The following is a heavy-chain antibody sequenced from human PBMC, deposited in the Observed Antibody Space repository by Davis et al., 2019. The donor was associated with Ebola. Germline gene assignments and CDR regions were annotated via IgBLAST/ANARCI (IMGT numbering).Heavy chain of an antibody. CDR2: INPNSGGT. D-gene: IGHD4-23*01. V-gene: IGHV1-2*04. J-gene: IGHJ2*01. CDR3: ARGCRATVLMGEWYFDL. CDR1: GYTFTGYY. Sequence: ASVKVSCKASGYTFTGYYMHWVRQAPGQELEWMGWINPNSGGTKYAQKFQGWVTMTRATSISTAYMELGRLTSDDTAVYYCARGCRATVLMGEWYFDLWGRGTLVTVSP.